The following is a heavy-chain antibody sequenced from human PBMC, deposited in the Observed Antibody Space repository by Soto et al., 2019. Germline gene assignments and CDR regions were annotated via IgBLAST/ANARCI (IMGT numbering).Heavy chain of an antibody. CDR2: ISGSGDNI. J-gene: IGHJ5*02. CDR1: GFTFSNYA. D-gene: IGHD3-22*01. Sequence: GXSLILSCAASGFTFSNYAMSCVHQTPFKGLEWVSAISGSGDNIFYADSVKGRFTISRDNSRNTLDLQMNTLRAEVTAVYYCAKGHRSDYYYWFDPWGQGTLVTVSS. CDR3: AKGHRSDYYYWFDP. V-gene: IGHV3-23*01.